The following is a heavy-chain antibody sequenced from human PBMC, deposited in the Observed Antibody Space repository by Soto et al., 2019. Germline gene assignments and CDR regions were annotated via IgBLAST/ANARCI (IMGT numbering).Heavy chain of an antibody. V-gene: IGHV3-33*01. CDR3: ATLTEGHSSSSSFRTFDY. CDR2: IWYDGSNK. D-gene: IGHD6-6*01. CDR1: GFTFSSYG. J-gene: IGHJ4*02. Sequence: PGGSMRLCCAASGFTFSSYGMHWVRQAPGKGLEWVAVIWYDGSNKYYADSVKGRFTISRDNSKNTLYLQMNSLRAEDTAVYYCATLTEGHSSSSSFRTFDYWGQGTLVTVSS.